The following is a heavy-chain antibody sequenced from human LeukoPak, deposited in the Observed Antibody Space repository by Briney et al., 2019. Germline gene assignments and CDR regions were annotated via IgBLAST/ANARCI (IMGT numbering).Heavy chain of an antibody. CDR1: GFTFSNYG. V-gene: IGHV3-30*02. CDR2: IRNDGSNK. J-gene: IGHJ3*02. CDR3: AKTGNYYGYDI. Sequence: PGGSLRLSCAASGFTFSNYGMHWVRQAPGKGLEWVTFIRNDGSNKYYTDSVKGRFTISRDNSKNTLYLQMNSLGADDTAVYYCAKTGNYYGYDIWGQGTMVTVSS. D-gene: IGHD3-10*01.